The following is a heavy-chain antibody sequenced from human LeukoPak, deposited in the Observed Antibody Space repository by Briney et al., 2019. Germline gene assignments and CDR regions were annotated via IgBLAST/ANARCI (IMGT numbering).Heavy chain of an antibody. J-gene: IGHJ4*02. CDR2: ISSSSSYI. CDR3: ATGESVVPPMRPTGVV. D-gene: IGHD2-2*01. V-gene: IGHV3-21*01. Sequence: PGGSLRLSCAASGFTFSSYSMNWVRQAPGKGLEWASSISSSSSYIYYADSVKGRFTISRDNAKNSLYLQMNSLRAEDTAVYYCATGESVVPPMRPTGVVWGQGTLVTVSS. CDR1: GFTFSSYS.